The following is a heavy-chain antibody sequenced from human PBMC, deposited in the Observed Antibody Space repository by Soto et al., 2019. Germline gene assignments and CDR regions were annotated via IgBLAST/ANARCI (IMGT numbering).Heavy chain of an antibody. J-gene: IGHJ6*02. Sequence: WWSLRLSCSASVFSFRDYDMHWFRQRKGKGLEWVSALGAARDPYYVGSVKGRFSVSRDNAQNSLFLQMNNLRVDDTAVYFCARAYLGRLPRRADYYYAMDVWGRGTTVTVSS. CDR3: ARAYLGRLPRRADYYYAMDV. CDR2: LGAARDP. D-gene: IGHD1-26*01. CDR1: VFSFRDYD. V-gene: IGHV3-13*05.